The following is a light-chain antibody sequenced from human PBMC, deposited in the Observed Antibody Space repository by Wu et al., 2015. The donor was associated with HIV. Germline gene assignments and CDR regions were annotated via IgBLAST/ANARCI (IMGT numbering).Light chain of an antibody. CDR3: QQYHSYSS. V-gene: IGKV3-15*01. CDR2: AAS. CDR1: QSISYN. Sequence: DIVMTQSPATLSVSLGERVTLSCRASQSISYNLVWYQRKPGQAPRLLISAASTRATGIPARFSGSGSGTEFTLTINGVQSEDFATYCCQQYHSYSSFGQGTKLEVK. J-gene: IGKJ2*03.